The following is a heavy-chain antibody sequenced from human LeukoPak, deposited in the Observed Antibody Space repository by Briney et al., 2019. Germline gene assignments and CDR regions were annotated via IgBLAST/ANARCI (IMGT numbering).Heavy chain of an antibody. CDR1: GGTFSSYA. Sequence: ASVKVFCKASGGTFSSYAISWVRQAPGQGLEWMGGIIPIFGTANYAQKFQGRVTITADESTSTAYMELSSLRSEDTAVYYCARAPYYYDSSGYYYFDYWGQGTLVTVSS. V-gene: IGHV1-69*13. CDR3: ARAPYYYDSSGYYYFDY. J-gene: IGHJ4*02. CDR2: IIPIFGTA. D-gene: IGHD3-22*01.